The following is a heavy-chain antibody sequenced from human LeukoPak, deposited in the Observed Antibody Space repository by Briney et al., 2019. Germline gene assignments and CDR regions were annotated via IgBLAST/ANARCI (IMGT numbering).Heavy chain of an antibody. D-gene: IGHD4-17*01. CDR3: AREDGAGAFDI. Sequence: PGGSLRLSCAASGFTFSSYWMHWVRQAPGKGLVWVSRINSDGSSTSYADSVKGRFTISRDNAKNTLYLQMNSLRAEDTAVYYCAREDGAGAFDIWGQGTMVTVSS. V-gene: IGHV3-74*01. CDR2: INSDGSST. J-gene: IGHJ3*02. CDR1: GFTFSSYW.